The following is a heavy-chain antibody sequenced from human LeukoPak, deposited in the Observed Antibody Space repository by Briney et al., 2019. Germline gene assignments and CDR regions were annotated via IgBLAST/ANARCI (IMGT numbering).Heavy chain of an antibody. CDR1: GGSISSSSYY. CDR2: IYYSGST. D-gene: IGHD3-10*01. Sequence: SETLSLTCTVSGGSISSSSYYWGWIRQPPGKGLEWIGSIYYSGSTYYNPSLKSRVTISVDTSKNQFSLKLSSVTAADTAVYYCARALLWFGDPFDYWGQGTLVTVSS. V-gene: IGHV4-39*07. CDR3: ARALLWFGDPFDY. J-gene: IGHJ4*02.